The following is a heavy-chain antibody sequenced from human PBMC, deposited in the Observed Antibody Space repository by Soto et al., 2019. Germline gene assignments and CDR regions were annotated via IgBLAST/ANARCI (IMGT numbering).Heavy chain of an antibody. D-gene: IGHD6-6*01. CDR3: VRQPLANLALYGMDV. CDR2: TYYRSKWNY. CDR1: GDSVSANNAA. Sequence: SETLSLTCAISGDSVSANNAAWNWIRQSPSRGLEWLGRTYYRSKWNYDYAESVKSRLTITPDTSNNQFSLQLNSVTPEDAAVYYCVRQPLANLALYGMDVWGQGTTVTVSS. V-gene: IGHV6-1*01. J-gene: IGHJ6*02.